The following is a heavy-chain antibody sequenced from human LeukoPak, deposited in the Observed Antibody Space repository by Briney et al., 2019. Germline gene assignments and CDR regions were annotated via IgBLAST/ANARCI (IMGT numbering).Heavy chain of an antibody. Sequence: SETLSLTCTVSGGSIHSYWSWIRQPAGKGLEWIGRISGSGTTTYNPALQSRLTISIDTSKNQFSLKLMSVTAADTAVYYCARDSGTTGEVKFDPWGQGTLVTVSS. J-gene: IGHJ5*02. V-gene: IGHV4-4*07. CDR3: ARDSGTTGEVKFDP. CDR2: ISGSGTT. CDR1: GGSIHSY. D-gene: IGHD3-10*01.